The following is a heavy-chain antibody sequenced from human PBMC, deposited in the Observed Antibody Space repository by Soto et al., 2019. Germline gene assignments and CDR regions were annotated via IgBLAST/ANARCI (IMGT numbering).Heavy chain of an antibody. CDR1: GFTFSSYA. J-gene: IGHJ4*02. D-gene: IGHD1-26*01. CDR2: ISYDGRNK. V-gene: IGHV3-30-3*01. CDR3: ARASGSYPGHYDF. Sequence: QVQLVESGGGVVQPGRSLRLSCAASGFTFSSYAMHWVRQAPGKGLEWVAVISYDGRNKYYADSVKGRFTISRDNSKNTLYLQMNSLRAEDTAVYYCARASGSYPGHYDFWGQGTLVTVSS.